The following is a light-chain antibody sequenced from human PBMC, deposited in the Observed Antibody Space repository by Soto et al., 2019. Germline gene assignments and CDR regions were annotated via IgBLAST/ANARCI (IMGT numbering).Light chain of an antibody. CDR2: GAS. CDR3: QVSDSTWT. CDR1: QSISNY. V-gene: IGKV1-39*01. J-gene: IGKJ1*01. Sequence: DIQMTQSPSSLSASTGDSVTITCRTSQSISNYLNWYQQKPEKAPNLLIYGASTLQSGVPSRLSGSGSGTDFTLTISSLQREDFATYYCQVSDSTWTFGQGTKVEMK.